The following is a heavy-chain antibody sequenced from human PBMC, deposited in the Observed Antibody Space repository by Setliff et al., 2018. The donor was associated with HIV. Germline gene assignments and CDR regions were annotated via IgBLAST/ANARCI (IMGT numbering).Heavy chain of an antibody. CDR3: ATDRDSNYHDTSVYYNFYMEV. CDR2: IDRSSSTI. V-gene: IGHV3-48*04. Sequence: PGGSLRLSCAASGFTFSSYCMNWVRQAPGKGLEWLSYIDRSSSTIYYADSMKGRFTISRDNAKNSLYLQMNSLRAEDTAVYYCATDRDSNYHDTSVYYNFYMEVWGEGTTVTVSS. CDR1: GFTFSSYC. J-gene: IGHJ6*03. D-gene: IGHD3-22*01.